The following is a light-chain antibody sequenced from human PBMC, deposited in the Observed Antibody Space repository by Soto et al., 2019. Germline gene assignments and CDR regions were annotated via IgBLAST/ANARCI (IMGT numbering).Light chain of an antibody. J-gene: IGKJ2*01. V-gene: IGKV3-11*01. CDR1: QSVSSY. Sequence: EIVLTQSPATLSLPPGERATLSCRASQSVSSYLAWYQQKPGQAPRLLIYDASNRATGIPARFSGSGSGTDFTLTISSLEPEDSAVYYCQQRSNWPPTFGQGTKLEIK. CDR3: QQRSNWPPT. CDR2: DAS.